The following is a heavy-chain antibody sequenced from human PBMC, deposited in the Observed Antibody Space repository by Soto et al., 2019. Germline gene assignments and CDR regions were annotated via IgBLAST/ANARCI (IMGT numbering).Heavy chain of an antibody. V-gene: IGHV6-1*01. D-gene: IGHD2-8*01. Sequence: SHTLSRNCAISGNSVSIDTATCNWKRQSPSRGLEWLGRTYYRSKWYTDYAVSVEGRITINPDTSNNHLSLQLDSVTPDDTAVYYCARLIGDSWLDPCGQGTLVTVSS. CDR2: TYYRSKWYT. CDR3: ARLIGDSWLDP. J-gene: IGHJ5*02. CDR1: GNSVSIDTAT.